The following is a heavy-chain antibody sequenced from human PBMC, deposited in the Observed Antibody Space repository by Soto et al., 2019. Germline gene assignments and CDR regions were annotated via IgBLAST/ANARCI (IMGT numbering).Heavy chain of an antibody. CDR2: TSNSGST. CDR1: GGSITSSGYY. Sequence: QVQLQESGPGLVKPSQTLSLTCTVSGGSITSSGYYWSWIRQHPGEGLEWIGFTSNSGSTSYNPSLKRPVTIAVDTSSNQFSLNLKSVTAADTTVYYFARGAGSTKVDSWGHGTLVTVSP. V-gene: IGHV4-31*01. CDR3: ARGAGSTKVDS. D-gene: IGHD2-2*01. J-gene: IGHJ5*01.